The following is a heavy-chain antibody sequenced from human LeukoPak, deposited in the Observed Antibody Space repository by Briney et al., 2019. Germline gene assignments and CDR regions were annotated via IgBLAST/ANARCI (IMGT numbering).Heavy chain of an antibody. V-gene: IGHV4-59*01. D-gene: IGHD3-22*01. CDR1: SGAIRGFY. J-gene: IGHJ4*02. CDR3: ARGPATFYHDSSGPPFDY. CDR2: IYSSGST. Sequence: PTETLSLTCIVSSGAIRGFYWTSIPQPPGKGLERIGYIYSSGSTNSNLSLKSRVTMSIDTSKKQFCLTVSSVTAADTAFYYCARGPATFYHDSSGPPFDYWGQGTLVTVSS.